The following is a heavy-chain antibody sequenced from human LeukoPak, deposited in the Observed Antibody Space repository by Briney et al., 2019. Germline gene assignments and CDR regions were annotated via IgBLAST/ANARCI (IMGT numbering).Heavy chain of an antibody. CDR3: ARDVVGATEYYFDY. V-gene: IGHV3-7*01. J-gene: IGHJ4*02. CDR2: IKQDGSEK. D-gene: IGHD1-26*01. CDR1: GFTFSSYW. Sequence: GGSLRPSCAASGFTFSSYWMSWVRQAPGKGLEWVANIKQDGSEKYYVGSVKGRFTISRDNAKNSLYLQMNSLRAEDTAVYYCARDVVGATEYYFDYWGQGTLVTVSS.